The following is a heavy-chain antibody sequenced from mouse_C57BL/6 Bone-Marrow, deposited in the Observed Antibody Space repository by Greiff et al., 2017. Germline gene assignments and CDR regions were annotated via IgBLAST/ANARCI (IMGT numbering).Heavy chain of an antibody. CDR2: ISSGSSTI. J-gene: IGHJ3*01. V-gene: IGHV5-17*01. CDR3: ARGLRPPFAY. CDR1: GFTFSDYG. D-gene: IGHD3-2*02. Sequence: EVMLVESGGGLVKPGGSLKLSCAASGFTFSDYGMHWVRQAPEKGLEWVAYISSGSSTIYYADTVKGRFTISRDNAKNTLFLQMTSLRSEDTAMYYCARGLRPPFAYWGQGTLVTVSA.